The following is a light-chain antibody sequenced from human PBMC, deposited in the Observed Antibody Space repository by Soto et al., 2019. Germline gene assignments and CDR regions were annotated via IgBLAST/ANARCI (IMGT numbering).Light chain of an antibody. J-gene: IGLJ1*01. CDR1: SSDIGGYTY. V-gene: IGLV2-11*01. Sequence: QSALTQPRSVSGSPGQSVTISCTGTSSDIGGYTYVSWYQQHPGKAPKVIIYDVSERPSGVPDRFSGSKSGNTASLTISGLHPEDEADYYCCSFAGPQSFEVFGEGTKVTVL. CDR3: CSFAGPQSFEV. CDR2: DVS.